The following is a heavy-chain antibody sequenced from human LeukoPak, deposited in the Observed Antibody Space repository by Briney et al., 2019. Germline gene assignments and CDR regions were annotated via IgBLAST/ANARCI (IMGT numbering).Heavy chain of an antibody. Sequence: LGGSLRLSCAASGFTFNSYAMSWVRQAPGKGLEWVSYIRSSSDTVYYADSVKGRFTISRDNAKNSLYLQMNSLRAEDTAVYYCARAVSWGAFDIWGQGTMVTVSS. CDR3: ARAVSWGAFDI. CDR2: IRSSSDTV. V-gene: IGHV3-48*01. CDR1: GFTFNSYA. D-gene: IGHD3-16*01. J-gene: IGHJ3*02.